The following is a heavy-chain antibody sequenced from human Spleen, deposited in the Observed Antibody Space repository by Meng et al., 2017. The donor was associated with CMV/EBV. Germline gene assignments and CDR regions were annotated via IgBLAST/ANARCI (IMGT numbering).Heavy chain of an antibody. V-gene: IGHV3-21*01. CDR3: ARDLIYYHDSSGS. J-gene: IGHJ5*02. CDR1: GFTFSSYS. CDR2: ISSSSYI. Sequence: GESLKISCAASGFTFSSYSMNWVRQAPGKGLEWVSSISSSSYIYYADSVKGRFTISRDNAKNSLYLQMNSLRAEDTAVYYCARDLIYYHDSSGSWGQGTLVTVSS. D-gene: IGHD3-22*01.